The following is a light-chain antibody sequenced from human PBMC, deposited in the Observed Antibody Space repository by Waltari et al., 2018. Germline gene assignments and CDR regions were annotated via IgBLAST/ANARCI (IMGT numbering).Light chain of an antibody. V-gene: IGLV1-51*02. CDR2: ENY. CDR3: GSWDTSLSTYV. CDR1: SSNIGNHY. Sequence: QSVLTQPPSVSAAPGQRVTISCSGSSSNIGNHYVSWYQQLPGKAPKPLIYENYRRPSGISDRFSASKSGTSATLGITGLQTGDEADYYCGSWDTSLSTYVFGSATKVTVL. J-gene: IGLJ1*01.